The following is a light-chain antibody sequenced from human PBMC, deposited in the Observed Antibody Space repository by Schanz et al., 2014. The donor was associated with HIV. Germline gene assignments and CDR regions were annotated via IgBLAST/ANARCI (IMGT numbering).Light chain of an antibody. CDR2: EVV. CDR3: TSYTSSTWV. CDR1: SSDVGAYNY. J-gene: IGLJ3*02. V-gene: IGLV2-8*01. Sequence: QSALTQPPSASGSPGQSVTISCTGASSDVGAYNYVSWYQRLPGKAPKLIIFEVVKRPSGVPDRFSGSKSGNTASLTVSGLQAEDEADYYCTSYTSSTWVFGGGTKLTVL.